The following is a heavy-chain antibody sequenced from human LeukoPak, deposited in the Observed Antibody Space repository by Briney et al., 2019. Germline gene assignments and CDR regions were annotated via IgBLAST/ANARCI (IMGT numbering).Heavy chain of an antibody. D-gene: IGHD2-21*01. CDR2: ISGSGGST. CDR1: GFTFSSYA. J-gene: IGHJ5*02. CDR3: AKPKHIVVVIGWFDP. Sequence: GGSLRLSCAASGFTFSSYAISWARQAPGKRLEWVSAISGSGGSTYYADSVKGRFTISRDNSKNKLYLQMNSLTAEDTAVYYCAKPKHIVVVIGWFDPWGQGTLVTVSS. V-gene: IGHV3-23*01.